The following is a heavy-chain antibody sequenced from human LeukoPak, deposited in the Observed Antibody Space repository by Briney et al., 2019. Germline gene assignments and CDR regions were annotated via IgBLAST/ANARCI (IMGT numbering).Heavy chain of an antibody. CDR3: ARGMADYFDY. J-gene: IGHJ4*02. D-gene: IGHD5-24*01. CDR1: GYTFTSYD. Sequence: ASGKVSCKAAGYTFTSYDINWGRQATGQGREWMGWMNPNSGNTGYAQKFQGRVTITRNTSISTAYMELSSLRSEDTAVYYCARGMADYFDYWGQGTLVTVSS. CDR2: MNPNSGNT. V-gene: IGHV1-8*03.